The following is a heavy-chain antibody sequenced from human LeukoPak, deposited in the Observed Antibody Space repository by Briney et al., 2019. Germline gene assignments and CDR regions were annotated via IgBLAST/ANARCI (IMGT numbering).Heavy chain of an antibody. J-gene: IGHJ4*02. CDR3: ARNGHYSLDY. D-gene: IGHD2-15*01. Sequence: SETLSLTCAVSRGSISSGNWWSWVRQTPGKGLEWFGEIHHTGSTTYNPSLESRVTISLDKSKNQLSLVLHSVIAADTAVYYCARNGHYSLDYWGQGTLVTVSS. V-gene: IGHV4-4*02. CDR1: RGSISSGNW. CDR2: IHHTGST.